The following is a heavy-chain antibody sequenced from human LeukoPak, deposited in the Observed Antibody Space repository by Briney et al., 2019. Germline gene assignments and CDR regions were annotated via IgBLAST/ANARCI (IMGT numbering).Heavy chain of an antibody. CDR3: ARRSGNVFDY. CDR1: GYSISSGYY. Sequence: SETLSLTYGVSGYSISSGYYWGWIRQPPGKGLEWIGSIYHSGSTYYNPSLKSRVTISVDTSKNQFSLKLSSVTAADTAVYYCARRSGNVFDYWGQGTLVTVSS. CDR2: IYHSGST. V-gene: IGHV4-38-2*01. D-gene: IGHD1-1*01. J-gene: IGHJ4*02.